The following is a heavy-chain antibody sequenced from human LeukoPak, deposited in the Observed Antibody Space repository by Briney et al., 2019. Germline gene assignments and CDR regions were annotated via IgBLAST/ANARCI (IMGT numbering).Heavy chain of an antibody. CDR2: INSDGNST. CDR1: GFTFSSYW. Sequence: PGGSLRLSCAASGFTFSSYWMHWVRQAPGKGLVWVSRINSDGNSTSYADSVKGRFTISRDNAKNTLYLQMNSLRAEDTAVYYCARGPQGYYYYYYMDVWGKGTTVTVSS. J-gene: IGHJ6*03. V-gene: IGHV3-74*01. CDR3: ARGPQGYYYYYYMDV.